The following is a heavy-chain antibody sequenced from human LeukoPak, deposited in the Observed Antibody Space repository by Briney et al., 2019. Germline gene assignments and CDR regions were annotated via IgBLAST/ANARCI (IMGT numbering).Heavy chain of an antibody. V-gene: IGHV4-34*01. CDR1: GGSFSGYY. J-gene: IGHJ4*02. D-gene: IGHD5-18*01. CDR2: INHSGST. CDR3: ARDAYNYGGRTHPYYFDY. Sequence: PSETLSLTCAVYGGSFSGYYWSWVRQPPGKGLEWIGEINHSGSTNYNPSLKSRVTISVDTSKNQFSLNLSSVTAADTAVYYCARDAYNYGGRTHPYYFDYWAQGTLVTVSS.